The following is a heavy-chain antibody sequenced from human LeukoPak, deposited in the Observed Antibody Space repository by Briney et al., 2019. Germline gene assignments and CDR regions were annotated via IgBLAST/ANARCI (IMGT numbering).Heavy chain of an antibody. Sequence: GGSLRLSCAASGFTFRTYALSWVRQAPGKGLEWVSAISGGGGSTYYADSVKGRFTISRDNSKNTLFLQMNSLRAEDTAVYYCAKDRYCGGGTCYWSYFDYWGQGTLVTVSS. CDR1: GFTFRTYA. CDR3: AKDRYCGGGTCYWSYFDY. D-gene: IGHD2-15*01. J-gene: IGHJ4*02. CDR2: ISGGGGST. V-gene: IGHV3-23*01.